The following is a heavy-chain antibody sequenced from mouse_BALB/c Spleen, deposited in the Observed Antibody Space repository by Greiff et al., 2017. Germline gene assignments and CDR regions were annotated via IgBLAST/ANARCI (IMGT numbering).Heavy chain of an antibody. D-gene: IGHD1-1*01. CDR3: ARHTLPYYYGSSGYAMDY. J-gene: IGHJ4*01. Sequence: EVQLVESGGGLVQPGGSRKLSCAASGFTFSSFGMHWVRQAPEKRLEWVAYISSGGGSTYYPDTVKGRFTISRDNAKNTLYLQMSSLKSEDTAMYYCARHTLPYYYGSSGYAMDYWGQGTSVTVSS. CDR1: GFTFSSFG. V-gene: IGHV5-12-1*01. CDR2: ISSGGGST.